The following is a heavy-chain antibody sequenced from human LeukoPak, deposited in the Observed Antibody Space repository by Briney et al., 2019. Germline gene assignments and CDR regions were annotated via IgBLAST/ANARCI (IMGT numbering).Heavy chain of an antibody. D-gene: IGHD2-15*01. CDR1: GFTFSSYG. Sequence: PGGSLRLSCAASGFTFSSYGMHWVRQAPGKGLEWVAVIWYDGSNKYYADSVKGRFTISRDNSKNTLYLQMNSLRAEDTAVYYCARGYCSGGSCYPGYFDYWGQGTLVTVSS. J-gene: IGHJ4*02. CDR2: IWYDGSNK. V-gene: IGHV3-33*01. CDR3: ARGYCSGGSCYPGYFDY.